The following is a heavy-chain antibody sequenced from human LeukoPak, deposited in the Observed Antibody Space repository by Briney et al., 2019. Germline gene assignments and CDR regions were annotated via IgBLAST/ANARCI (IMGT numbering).Heavy chain of an antibody. J-gene: IGHJ4*02. Sequence: GGSLRLSCAASGFTFSSYAMSWVRQAPGKGLEWVSAISGSGGSTYYADSVKGRFTISRDNSKNTLYLQMNSLRAEHTAVYYCAKGDIVVVPAAIADYWGQGTLVTVSS. CDR3: AKGDIVVVPAAIADY. V-gene: IGHV3-23*01. CDR1: GFTFSSYA. D-gene: IGHD2-2*01. CDR2: ISGSGGST.